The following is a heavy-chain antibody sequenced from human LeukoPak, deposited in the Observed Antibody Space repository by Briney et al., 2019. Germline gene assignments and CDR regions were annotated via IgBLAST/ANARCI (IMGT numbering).Heavy chain of an antibody. V-gene: IGHV4-59*11. CDR3: ARGHSPFDY. Sequence: SETLSLTCTVSGGSISSHYWSWIRQPPGKGLEWIGYIYYSGSTNYNPSLKSRVTISVDTSKNQFSLKLSSVTAADTAVYYCARGHSPFDYWGQGTLVTVSP. J-gene: IGHJ4*02. CDR2: IYYSGST. CDR1: GGSISSHY. D-gene: IGHD2-21*01.